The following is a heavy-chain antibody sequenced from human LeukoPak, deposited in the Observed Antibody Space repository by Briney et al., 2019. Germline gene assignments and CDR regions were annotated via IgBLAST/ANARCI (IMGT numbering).Heavy chain of an antibody. CDR3: ARGRNLYYGMDY. CDR1: GVSVSSNSAG. Sequence: RTPSLTCAMSGVSVSSNSAGWDWTRPSARRGLEWLGRTYFRSKWYNDYAVSVKSRITINPDTSKNQFSLQLNSVTPEDTAVYYCARGRNLYYGMDYWGQGTLVTVSS. J-gene: IGHJ4*02. D-gene: IGHD2-8*01. V-gene: IGHV6-1*01. CDR2: TYFRSKWYN.